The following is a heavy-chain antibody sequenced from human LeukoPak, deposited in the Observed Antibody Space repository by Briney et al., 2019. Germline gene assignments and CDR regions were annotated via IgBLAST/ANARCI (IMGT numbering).Heavy chain of an antibody. CDR3: ARDTTGYFDY. V-gene: IGHV3-7*01. Sequence: PGGSLRLSCAASGFTLSSYWMNWARQAPGKGLEWVANIKQDGSEKYFVDSVKGRFTTSRDNGKNSLYLQMNSLRAEDTAVYYCARDTTGYFDYWGQGTLVTVSS. J-gene: IGHJ4*02. CDR2: IKQDGSEK. CDR1: GFTLSSYW. D-gene: IGHD4-17*01.